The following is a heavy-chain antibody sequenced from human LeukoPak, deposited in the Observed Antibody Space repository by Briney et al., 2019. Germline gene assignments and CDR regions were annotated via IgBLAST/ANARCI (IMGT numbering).Heavy chain of an antibody. Sequence: GGSLRLSCAASGFTVSSNYMSWVRQAPGKGLEWVSSISSSSSYIYYADSVKGRFTISRDNAKNSLYLQMNSLRAEDTAVYYCAREATTDYGDYGLFDYWGQGTLVTVSS. CDR2: ISSSSSYI. D-gene: IGHD4-17*01. CDR3: AREATTDYGDYGLFDY. CDR1: GFTVSSNY. J-gene: IGHJ4*02. V-gene: IGHV3-21*01.